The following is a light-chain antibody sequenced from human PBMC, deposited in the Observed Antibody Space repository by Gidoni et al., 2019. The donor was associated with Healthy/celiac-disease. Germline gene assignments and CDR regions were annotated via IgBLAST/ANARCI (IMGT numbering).Light chain of an antibody. CDR3: QQYGSSLST. Sequence: EIVLMQSPGTLSLSPGERATLSCRAIQSVSSSYLAWYQQKPGQAPRLRIYGASSRATGIPDRFSGSGSGTDFTLTISRLEPEDFAVYDCQQYGSSLSTFGQGTKVEIK. CDR2: GAS. J-gene: IGKJ1*01. V-gene: IGKV3-20*01. CDR1: QSVSSSY.